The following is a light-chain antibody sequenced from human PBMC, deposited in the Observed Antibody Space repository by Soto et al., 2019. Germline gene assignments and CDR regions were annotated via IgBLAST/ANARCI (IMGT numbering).Light chain of an antibody. V-gene: IGKV3-15*01. CDR1: QSVSSN. CDR3: QQYNNWPPIT. CDR2: GAS. J-gene: IGKJ5*01. Sequence: EIVMTQSPATLSVSPGERATLSCRASQSVSSNFAWYQQKPGQAPRRLIYGASTSATGIPARFSGSGSGTEFTLTISSLQSEDFAVYYCQQYNNWPPITFGQGTRLEIK.